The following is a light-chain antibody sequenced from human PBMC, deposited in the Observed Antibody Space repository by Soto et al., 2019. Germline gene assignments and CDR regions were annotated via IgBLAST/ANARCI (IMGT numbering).Light chain of an antibody. CDR3: QEYNDWRPIT. V-gene: IGKV3-15*01. CDR2: GAS. CDR1: QSISTQ. Sequence: IVMTQSPATLPVSPGERATLSCRASQSISTQLAWYQQKPGQAPRLLIYGASTRATGIPVRFSGSGSGTEFTLTITSLQFEDFAVYYCQEYNDWRPITFGGGTKVEIK. J-gene: IGKJ4*01.